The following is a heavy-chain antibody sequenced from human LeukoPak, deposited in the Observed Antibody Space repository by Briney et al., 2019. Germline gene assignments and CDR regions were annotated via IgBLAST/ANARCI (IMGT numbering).Heavy chain of an antibody. V-gene: IGHV3-23*01. CDR2: ISISGGST. D-gene: IGHD1-7*01. CDR1: GFTFNSYA. J-gene: IGHJ6*02. Sequence: GGSLRLSCAASGFTFNSYAMSWVRQAPGRGLEWVSGISISGGSTYYADSVKGRFTISRDNSKNTLFLQMNSLRAEDTAVYYCARWGNYKVMDVWGQGTTVTVSS. CDR3: ARWGNYKVMDV.